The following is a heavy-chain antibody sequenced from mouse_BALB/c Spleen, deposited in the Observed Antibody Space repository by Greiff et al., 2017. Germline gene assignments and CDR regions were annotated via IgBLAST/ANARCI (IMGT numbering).Heavy chain of an antibody. V-gene: IGHV1-31*01. Sequence: VQLQQSGPELVKPGASVKISCKASGYSFTGYYMHWVKQSHVKSLEWIGRINPYNGATSYNQNFKDKASLTVDKSSSTAYMELHSLTSEDSAVYYCARREYYYGAMDYWGQGTSVTVSS. CDR3: ARREYYYGAMDY. D-gene: IGHD1-1*01. J-gene: IGHJ4*01. CDR2: INPYNGAT. CDR1: GYSFTGYY.